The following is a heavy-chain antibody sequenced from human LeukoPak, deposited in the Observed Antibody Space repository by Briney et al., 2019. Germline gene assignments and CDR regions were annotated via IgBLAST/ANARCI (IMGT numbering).Heavy chain of an antibody. D-gene: IGHD6-19*01. Sequence: SETLSLTCTVSGGSIRTSYWSWIRQPPGKGLEWIGEINHSGSTNYNPSLKSRVTISVDTSKNQFSLKLSSVTAADTAVYYCARGIAVAGELDYWGQGTLVTVSS. J-gene: IGHJ4*02. CDR2: INHSGST. CDR3: ARGIAVAGELDY. V-gene: IGHV4-34*01. CDR1: GGSIRTSY.